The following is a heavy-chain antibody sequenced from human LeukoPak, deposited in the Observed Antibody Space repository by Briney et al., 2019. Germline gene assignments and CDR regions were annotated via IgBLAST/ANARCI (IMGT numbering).Heavy chain of an antibody. D-gene: IGHD3-9*01. V-gene: IGHV4-59*01. Sequence: SETLSLTCTVSGGSISSYYWSWIRQPPGKGLEWIGYISNSGSPDYSPSLKSRVTISADTSKNQFSPILRSVTAADTAVYYCARDHWLLSSKTWYYYGMDVWGQGTTVTVSS. CDR1: GGSISSYY. J-gene: IGHJ6*02. CDR2: ISNSGSP. CDR3: ARDHWLLSSKTWYYYGMDV.